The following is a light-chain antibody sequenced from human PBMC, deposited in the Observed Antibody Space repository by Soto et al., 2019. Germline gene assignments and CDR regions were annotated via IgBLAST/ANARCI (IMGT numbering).Light chain of an antibody. J-gene: IGKJ4*01. CDR2: EAS. Sequence: DLQMTQSPSSLSASVGDRVTITCQASQAIGNYLTWYQQKPGKAPKLLIYEASNLETGVPSRFSGSGSGTDFTFTINRLQPEDIATYYCPQYDDLPFTFGGGTKVEIK. V-gene: IGKV1-33*01. CDR1: QAIGNY. CDR3: PQYDDLPFT.